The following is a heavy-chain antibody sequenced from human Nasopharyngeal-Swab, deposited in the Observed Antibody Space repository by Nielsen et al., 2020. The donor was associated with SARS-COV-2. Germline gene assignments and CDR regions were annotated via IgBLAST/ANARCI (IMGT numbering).Heavy chain of an antibody. Sequence: GGSLRLSCAASGFPLSHYYMTWVRQPPGKGLEWVSNIKQDGSEQFYADSVKGRFTISRDNSKNTLYLQMNSLRAEDTAVYYCAKDVNTMIVFWGQGTLVTVSS. CDR3: AKDVNTMIVF. CDR2: IKQDGSEQ. V-gene: IGHV3-7*01. J-gene: IGHJ4*02. CDR1: GFPLSHYY. D-gene: IGHD3-22*01.